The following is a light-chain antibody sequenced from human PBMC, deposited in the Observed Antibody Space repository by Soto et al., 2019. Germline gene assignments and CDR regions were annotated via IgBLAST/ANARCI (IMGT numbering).Light chain of an antibody. J-gene: IGKJ2*01. CDR2: AAS. CDR1: QSLRSY. V-gene: IGKV1-39*01. Sequence: DIQMTQPPSSLSASVGDRVTITCRASQSLRSYLDWYQQKPGKAPKLLIYAASSLQSGVPSRFSVSGSESDFTLTISSLQPEDFATYYCQQSYSTLFGQGTKLVIK. CDR3: QQSYSTL.